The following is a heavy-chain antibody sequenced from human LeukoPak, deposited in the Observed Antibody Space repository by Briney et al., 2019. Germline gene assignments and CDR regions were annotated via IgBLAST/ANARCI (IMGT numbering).Heavy chain of an antibody. CDR3: AREGTITVDY. Sequence: GGSLRLSCEAAGFSFRDYPMGWVRQAPGKGLEWVANIKQDGRGKYYVDSVKGRFTISRDNAKNSLYLQMNSLRAEDTAVYYCAREGTITVDYWGQGTLVTVSS. CDR1: GFSFRDYP. D-gene: IGHD1-14*01. J-gene: IGHJ4*02. CDR2: IKQDGRGK. V-gene: IGHV3-7*01.